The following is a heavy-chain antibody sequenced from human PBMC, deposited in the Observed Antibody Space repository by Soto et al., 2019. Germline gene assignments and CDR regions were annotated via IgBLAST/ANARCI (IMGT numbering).Heavy chain of an antibody. CDR3: ATVLHDYGTNWVDA. CDR2: IYYTGTT. V-gene: IGHV4-30-4*01. D-gene: IGHD3-16*01. J-gene: IGHJ5*02. Sequence: PXETLSLPFSDSGASIRSGRYYWSWIRQSPGRGLEWSVYIYYTGTTPYNPAVKSRVTILLDNSKDQFSLTLISVTAADTAIYYCATVLHDYGTNWVDAWGQGTQVTVSS. CDR1: GASIRSGRYY.